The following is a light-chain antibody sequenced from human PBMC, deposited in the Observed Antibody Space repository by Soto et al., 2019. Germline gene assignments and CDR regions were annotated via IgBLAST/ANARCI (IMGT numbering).Light chain of an antibody. CDR1: SSDVGSYNL. V-gene: IGLV2-23*01. Sequence: QSVLTQPASVSGSPGQSITISCTGTSSDVGSYNLVSWYQHHPGKAPKLMIYEGSNRPSGVSNRFSGSKSGNTASLTISGLQAEDEADYYCCSYAGSSTYVFGTGTKVTVL. CDR3: CSYAGSSTYV. CDR2: EGS. J-gene: IGLJ1*01.